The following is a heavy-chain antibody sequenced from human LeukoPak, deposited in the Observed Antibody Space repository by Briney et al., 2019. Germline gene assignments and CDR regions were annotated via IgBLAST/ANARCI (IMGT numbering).Heavy chain of an antibody. D-gene: IGHD7-27*01. Sequence: ASVKVSCKASGYTFTSYYMHWVRQAPGQGLEWMGIINPSGGSTSYAQKFQGRVTMTRDTSTSTVYMELSSLRSEDTAVYYCARDWAPTGDGRGGTFDYWGQGTLVTVSS. CDR3: ARDWAPTGDGRGGTFDY. CDR2: INPSGGST. CDR1: GYTFTSYY. J-gene: IGHJ4*02. V-gene: IGHV1-46*01.